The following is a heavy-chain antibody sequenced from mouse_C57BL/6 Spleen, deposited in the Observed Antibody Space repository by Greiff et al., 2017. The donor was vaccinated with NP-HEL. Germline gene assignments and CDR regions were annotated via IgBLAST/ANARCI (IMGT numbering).Heavy chain of an antibody. D-gene: IGHD1-1*01. J-gene: IGHJ3*01. V-gene: IGHV1-50*01. CDR3: ARWDYGSSYRFAY. Sequence: QVQLQQSGAELVKPGASVKLSCKASGYTFTSYWMQWVKQRPGQGLEWIGEIDPSDSYTNYNQKFKGKATLTVDTSSSTAYMQLSSLTSEDSAVYYCARWDYGSSYRFAYWGQGTLVTVSA. CDR2: IDPSDSYT. CDR1: GYTFTSYW.